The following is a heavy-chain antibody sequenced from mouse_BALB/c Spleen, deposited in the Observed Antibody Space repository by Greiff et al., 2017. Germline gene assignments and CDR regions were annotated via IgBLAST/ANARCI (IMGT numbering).Heavy chain of an antibody. Sequence: DVQLQESGGGLVQPGGSLNLSCAASGFDFSRYWMSWARQAPGKGQEWIGEINPGSSTINYTPSLKDKFIISRDNAKNTLYLQMSKVRSEDTALYYCARREVQGAMDYWGQGTSVTVSS. D-gene: IGHD2-14*01. V-gene: IGHV4-2*02. CDR2: INPGSSTI. CDR3: ARREVQGAMDY. J-gene: IGHJ4*01. CDR1: GFDFSRYW.